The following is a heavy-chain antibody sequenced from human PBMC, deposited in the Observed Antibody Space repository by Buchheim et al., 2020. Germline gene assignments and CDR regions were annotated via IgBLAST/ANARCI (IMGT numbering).Heavy chain of an antibody. CDR3: AKDDSAFDV. CDR1: GFTFSNYA. D-gene: IGHD2-21*02. CDR2: ISGSGGGT. J-gene: IGHJ3*01. V-gene: IGHV3-23*04. Sequence: EVQLVESGGDLVQPGGSLRLSCAASGFTFSNYAMTWVRQAPGRGLEWVSAISGSGGGTYYADSVQGRFTISRDNSKNMLYLQMNSLRAEDTAIYFCAKDDSAFDVWGQGT.